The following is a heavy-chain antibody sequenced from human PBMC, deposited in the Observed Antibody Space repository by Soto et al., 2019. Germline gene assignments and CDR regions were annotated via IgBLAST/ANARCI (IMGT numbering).Heavy chain of an antibody. CDR3: VKDRGGWLQPTNWFDP. V-gene: IGHV3-23*01. D-gene: IGHD5-12*01. CDR2: VNGGGDIT. CDR1: EFTFSSYS. Sequence: HPGGSLRLSCAASEFTFSSYSMIWVRQAPGKGLEWVSGVNGGGDITYYAESVKGRFTISRDNSKNTLYLQMSSLRAEDTAVYYCVKDRGGWLQPTNWFDPWGQGTLVTVSS. J-gene: IGHJ5*02.